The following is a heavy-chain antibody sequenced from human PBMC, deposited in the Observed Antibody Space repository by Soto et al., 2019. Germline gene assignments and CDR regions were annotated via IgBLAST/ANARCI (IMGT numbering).Heavy chain of an antibody. CDR3: ARSGPGGYIDY. V-gene: IGHV6-1*01. J-gene: IGHJ4*02. D-gene: IGHD3-22*01. CDR2: TYYSSKLYN. Sequence: PSQTLSLTFVISGDSVSSNSAALKWISQSPSRGLECLVRTYYSSKLYNHYAVSVKSRITVNPDTSKNKFSLQLNSVTPEDTAVYYCARSGPGGYIDYWGQGTLVTVSS. CDR1: GDSVSSNSAA.